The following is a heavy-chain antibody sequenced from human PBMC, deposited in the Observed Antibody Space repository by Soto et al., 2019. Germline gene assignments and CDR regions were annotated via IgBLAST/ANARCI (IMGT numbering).Heavy chain of an antibody. CDR2: INPSGGST. CDR3: ARAHSAWNSRLNI. Sequence: ASVKVSCKASGYTFTSYYMHWVRQAPGQGLEWMGIINPSGGSTSYAQKFQGRVTMTRDTSTSTVYLQWSSLKASDTAMYFCARAHSAWNSRLNIWGQGTMVTVSS. V-gene: IGHV1-46*01. D-gene: IGHD6-19*01. CDR1: GYTFTSYY. J-gene: IGHJ3*02.